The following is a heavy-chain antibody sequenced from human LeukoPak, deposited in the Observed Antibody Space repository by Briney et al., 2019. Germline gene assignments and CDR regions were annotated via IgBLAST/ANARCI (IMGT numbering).Heavy chain of an antibody. D-gene: IGHD3-22*01. CDR1: GYSFTSYG. CDR2: ISTYNGHT. CDR3: ARDYYYDSSGYH. V-gene: IGHV1-18*01. Sequence: GESLKISCKGSGYSFTSYGISWVRQAPGQGLEWMGWISTYNGHTNYAQNLQGRVTMTTDTSTSTAYMELRSLRSDDTAVYYCARDYYYDSSGYHWGQGTLVTVSS. J-gene: IGHJ4*02.